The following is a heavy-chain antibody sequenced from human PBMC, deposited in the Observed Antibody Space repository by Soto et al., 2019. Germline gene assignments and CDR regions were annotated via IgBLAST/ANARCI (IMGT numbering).Heavy chain of an antibody. CDR3: ARHAIVVVPAAILLSAFLDY. J-gene: IGHJ4*02. CDR1: GGSISSSSYY. D-gene: IGHD2-2*01. V-gene: IGHV4-39*01. CDR2: IYYSGST. Sequence: QLQLQESGPGLVKPSETLSLTCTVSGGSISSSSYYWGWIRQPPGKGLEWIGSIYYSGSTYYNPSLKSRVTISVDTSKNQFSLKLSSVTAADTAVYYCARHAIVVVPAAILLSAFLDYWGQGTLVTVSS.